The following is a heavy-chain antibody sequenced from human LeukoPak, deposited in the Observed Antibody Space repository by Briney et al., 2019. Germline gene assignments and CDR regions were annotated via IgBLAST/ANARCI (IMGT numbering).Heavy chain of an antibody. CDR3: ARPHIYDFWSGYSNWFDP. V-gene: IGHV4-39*01. J-gene: IGHJ5*02. CDR1: GGSISSSSYY. CDR2: IYYSGST. D-gene: IGHD3-3*01. Sequence: PSETLSLTCTVSGGSISSSSYYWGWIRQPPGKGLEWIGSIYYSGSTYYNPSLKSRVTISVDTSKNQFSLKLSSVTAADTAVYYCARPHIYDFWSGYSNWFDPRGQGTLVTVSS.